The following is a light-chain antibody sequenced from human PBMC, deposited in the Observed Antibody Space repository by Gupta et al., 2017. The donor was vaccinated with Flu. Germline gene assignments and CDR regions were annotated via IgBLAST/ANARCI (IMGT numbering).Light chain of an antibody. Sequence: GQSVTVSCTGTSSDVGVYNYVSWYQQFPGKAPKLIIYDVNKRPSGVPDRFSGSKSGNTASLTISGLQAEDEADYYCCSYGSEYVFGTGIQVTVL. CDR3: CSYGSEYV. CDR2: DVN. V-gene: IGLV2-11*01. J-gene: IGLJ1*01. CDR1: SSDVGVYNY.